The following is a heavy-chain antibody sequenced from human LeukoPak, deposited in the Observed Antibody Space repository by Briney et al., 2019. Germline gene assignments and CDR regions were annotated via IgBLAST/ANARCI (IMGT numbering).Heavy chain of an antibody. D-gene: IGHD3-9*01. CDR2: ISYDGSTK. J-gene: IGHJ5*02. CDR3: ARDYTGYFP. V-gene: IGHV3-30*03. CDR1: GFTFSSYG. Sequence: GGSLRLSCAASGFTFSSYGMNWVRQAPGKGLEWVAVISYDGSTKYYADSVKGRFTISRDNSKNMLYLQMNSLRAEDTALYYCARDYTGYFPWGQGTLVIVSS.